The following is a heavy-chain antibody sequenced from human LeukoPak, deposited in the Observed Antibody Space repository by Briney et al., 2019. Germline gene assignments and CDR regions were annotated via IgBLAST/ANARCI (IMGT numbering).Heavy chain of an antibody. Sequence: ASVKVSCKASGYTFTSYGISWVRQAPGQGLEWMGWISAYNGNTNYAQKLQGRVTMTTGTSTSTAYMELRSLRSDDTAVYYCARGAGYCSSTSCYVFDYWGQGTLVTVSS. D-gene: IGHD2-2*01. CDR2: ISAYNGNT. V-gene: IGHV1-18*01. CDR1: GYTFTSYG. J-gene: IGHJ4*02. CDR3: ARGAGYCSSTSCYVFDY.